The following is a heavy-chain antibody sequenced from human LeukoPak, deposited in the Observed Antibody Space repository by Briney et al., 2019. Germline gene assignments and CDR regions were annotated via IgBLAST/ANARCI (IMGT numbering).Heavy chain of an antibody. CDR2: ISSGGDIM. J-gene: IGHJ1*01. CDR1: GLRFSDYY. Sequence: GGSLRLSCAASGLRFSDYYVSWIRQAPGKGLQWVSYISSGGDIMHYADSVKGRFTSSRDNAKNSGYLEMNSLGAEDTVVYYLSEDFIGGGEYFQPWGQGTLVTVSS. D-gene: IGHD3-16*01. CDR3: SEDFIGGGEYFQP. V-gene: IGHV3-11*01.